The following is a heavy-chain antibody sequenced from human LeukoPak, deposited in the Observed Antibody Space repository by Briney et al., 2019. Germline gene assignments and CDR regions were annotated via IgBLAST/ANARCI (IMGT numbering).Heavy chain of an antibody. CDR2: IYTSGST. CDR1: GGSISSYY. V-gene: IGHV4-4*07. J-gene: IGHJ5*01. Sequence: SETLSLTCTVSGGSISSYYWSWIRQPAGKGLEWIGRIYTSGSTNYNPSLKSRVTMSVDTSKNQFSLTLTSVTAADTAVYYCARGPPDFYNSGSYYNGYNWFDSWGQGTLVTVSS. D-gene: IGHD3-10*01. CDR3: ARGPPDFYNSGSYYNGYNWFDS.